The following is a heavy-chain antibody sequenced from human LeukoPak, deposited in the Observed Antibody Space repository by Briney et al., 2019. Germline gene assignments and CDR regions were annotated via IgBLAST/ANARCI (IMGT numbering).Heavy chain of an antibody. V-gene: IGHV4-61*02. CDR1: GGSISSGSYY. D-gene: IGHD5-18*01. Sequence: PSETLSLTCTVSGGSISSGSYYWSWIRQPAGKGLEWIGRIYTSGSTNYNPSLKSRVTISVDTSKNQFSLKLSSVTAADTAVYYCARLFRGDTAMVPFDYWGQGTLVTVSS. J-gene: IGHJ4*02. CDR3: ARLFRGDTAMVPFDY. CDR2: IYTSGST.